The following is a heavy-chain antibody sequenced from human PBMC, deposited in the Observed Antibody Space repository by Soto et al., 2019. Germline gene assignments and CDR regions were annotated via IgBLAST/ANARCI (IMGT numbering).Heavy chain of an antibody. J-gene: IGHJ6*02. D-gene: IGHD3-10*01. V-gene: IGHV1-18*01. CDR3: AGMVRDTKYYYGMDV. CDR2: ISAYNGNT. CDR1: GYTFTSYG. Sequence: ASVKVSCKASGYTFTSYGISWVRQAPGQGLEWMGWISAYNGNTNYAQKLQGRVTMTTDTSTSTAYMELRSLRSDDTAVYYCAGMVRDTKYYYGMDVWGQGTTVTVSS.